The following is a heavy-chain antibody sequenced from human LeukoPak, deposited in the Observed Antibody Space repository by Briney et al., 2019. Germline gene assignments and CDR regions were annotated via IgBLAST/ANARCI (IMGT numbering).Heavy chain of an antibody. CDR3: ATDRPPSTMAFVLGFDAFDI. CDR1: GYTFTSYD. J-gene: IGHJ3*02. D-gene: IGHD3-10*01. CDR2: MNPNSGNT. Sequence: ASVKVSCKASGYTFTSYDINWVRQATGQGLEWMGWMNPNSGNTGYAQKFQGRVTMTRNTSISTAYMELSSLRSEDTAVYYCATDRPPSTMAFVLGFDAFDIWGQGTMVTVSS. V-gene: IGHV1-8*01.